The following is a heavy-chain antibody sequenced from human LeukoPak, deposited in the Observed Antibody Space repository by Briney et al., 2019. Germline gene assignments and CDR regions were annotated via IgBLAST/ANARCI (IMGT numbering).Heavy chain of an antibody. CDR2: INHSGST. Sequence: SETLSLTCAVYGGSFSGYYWSWIRQPPGKGLEWIGEINHSGSTNYNPSLKSRVTISVDTSKNQFSLKLSSVTAADTAVYYCARGRAQFLNCSGGSCYSSRRCYYGMDVWGQGTTVTVSS. D-gene: IGHD2-15*01. CDR3: ARGRAQFLNCSGGSCYSSRRCYYGMDV. J-gene: IGHJ6*02. CDR1: GGSFSGYY. V-gene: IGHV4-34*01.